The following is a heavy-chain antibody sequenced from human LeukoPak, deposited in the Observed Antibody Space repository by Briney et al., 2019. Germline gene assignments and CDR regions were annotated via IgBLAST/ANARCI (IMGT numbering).Heavy chain of an antibody. V-gene: IGHV3-23*01. J-gene: IGHJ4*02. CDR2: ISNSGGST. CDR1: GFTFSNYA. Sequence: SGGSLRLSCAASGFTFSNYAMSWVRQAPGKGLEWVSTISNSGGSTYSADSMKGRFTISRDNSKNTLFLQMSGLGAEDTAVYYCARERYFDYWGQGTLVTVSS. CDR3: ARERYFDY.